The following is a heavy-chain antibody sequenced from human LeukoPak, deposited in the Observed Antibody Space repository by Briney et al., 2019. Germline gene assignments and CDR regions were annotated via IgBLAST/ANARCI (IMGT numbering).Heavy chain of an antibody. V-gene: IGHV3-64D*09. D-gene: IGHD1-1*01. Sequence: GGSLRLSCSASGFTFSAYAMYWVRQAPGKGPEYVSGISSNGGSSFYADSVKGRFTISRDNSKNTLYLQMSSLRAEDTAVYYCVKITSVTGGDCWGQGTRLTVS. CDR2: ISSNGGSS. J-gene: IGHJ4*02. CDR3: VKITSVTGGDC. CDR1: GFTFSAYA.